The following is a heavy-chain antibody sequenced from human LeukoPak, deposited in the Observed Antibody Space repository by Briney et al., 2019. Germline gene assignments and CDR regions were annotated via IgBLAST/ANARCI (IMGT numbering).Heavy chain of an antibody. V-gene: IGHV3-20*04. J-gene: IGHJ4*02. CDR2: INWNGGST. Sequence: PGGSLRLSCTAPGSRFDDHGMAWVRQVPGKGLEWVCGINWNGGSTGHADSVKGRLTISRDNAKNSLYLQMNSLRADDTALYYCARGDSSGWYFDDWGQGTLVTVSS. CDR3: ARGDSSGWYFDD. D-gene: IGHD6-19*01. CDR1: GSRFDDHG.